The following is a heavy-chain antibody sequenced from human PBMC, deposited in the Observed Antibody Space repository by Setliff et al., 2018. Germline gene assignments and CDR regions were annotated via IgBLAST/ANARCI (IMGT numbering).Heavy chain of an antibody. D-gene: IGHD3-10*01. CDR3: ARGAAGSGSLAFDN. V-gene: IGHV4-39*07. Sequence: SETLSLTCTVSGGSISSSSYYWGWIRQPPGKGLAWIGSIYYSGSTYYNPSLKSRVTISVDTSKNQFSLKLSSVTAADTALYYCARGAAGSGSLAFDNWGQGTLVTVSS. CDR1: GGSISSSSYY. J-gene: IGHJ4*02. CDR2: IYYSGST.